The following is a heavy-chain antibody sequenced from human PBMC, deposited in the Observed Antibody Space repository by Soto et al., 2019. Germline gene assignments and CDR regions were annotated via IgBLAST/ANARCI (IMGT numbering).Heavy chain of an antibody. Sequence: EVQLVESGGGLVQPGGSLRLSCAASGFTFSSYWMSWVRQAPGKGLEWVANIKQDGSEKYYVDSVKGRFTISRDNAKNSLYLQMNSLRAEDTAVYYCARMYSSSWYRYYYGMDVWGQGPTVTVSS. D-gene: IGHD6-13*01. V-gene: IGHV3-7*03. J-gene: IGHJ6*02. CDR2: IKQDGSEK. CDR1: GFTFSSYW. CDR3: ARMYSSSWYRYYYGMDV.